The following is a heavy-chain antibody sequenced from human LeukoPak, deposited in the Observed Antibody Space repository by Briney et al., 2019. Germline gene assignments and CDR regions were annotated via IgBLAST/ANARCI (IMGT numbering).Heavy chain of an antibody. CDR3: ARHGPYSGSSISDY. Sequence: GESLKISCKGSGYSFTTYWIGWVRQVPGKGLEWTGLIYPGDSDTRYSPSFQGQVTFSADKSISTAYLQWSSLKASDTAMYYCARHGPYSGSSISDYWGQGTLVAVSS. CDR2: IYPGDSDT. V-gene: IGHV5-51*01. J-gene: IGHJ4*02. D-gene: IGHD1-26*01. CDR1: GYSFTTYW.